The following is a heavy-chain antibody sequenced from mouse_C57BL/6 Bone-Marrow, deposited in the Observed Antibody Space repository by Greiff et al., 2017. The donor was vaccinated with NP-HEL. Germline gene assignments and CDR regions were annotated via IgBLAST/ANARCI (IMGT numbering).Heavy chain of an antibody. V-gene: IGHV5-4*03. CDR3: ARPFYGYDGFAY. D-gene: IGHD2-9*01. Sequence: DGMLVESGGGLVKPGGSLKLSCAASGFTFSSYAMSWVRQTPEKRLEWVATISDGGSYTYYPDNVKGRFTISRDNAKNNLYLQMSHLKSEDTSVYYCARPFYGYDGFAYWGQGTLVTVSA. CDR1: GFTFSSYA. CDR2: ISDGGSYT. J-gene: IGHJ3*01.